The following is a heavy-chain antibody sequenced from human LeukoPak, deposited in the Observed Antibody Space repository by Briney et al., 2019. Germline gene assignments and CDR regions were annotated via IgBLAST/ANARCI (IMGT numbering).Heavy chain of an antibody. D-gene: IGHD3-10*01. CDR1: GFTFSSYS. J-gene: IGHJ4*02. Sequence: PGGSLRLSCAASGFTFSSYSMNWVRQAPGKGLEWVSYISSSSSTIYYADSVKGRFTISRDNAKNSLYLQMNSLRAEDTAVYYCARDTHFSMVRGVSGYWGQGTLVTVSS. CDR3: ARDTHFSMVRGVSGY. V-gene: IGHV3-48*04. CDR2: ISSSSSTI.